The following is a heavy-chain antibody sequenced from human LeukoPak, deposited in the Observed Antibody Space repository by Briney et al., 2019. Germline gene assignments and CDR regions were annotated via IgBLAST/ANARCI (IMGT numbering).Heavy chain of an antibody. CDR2: ISSSSSYI. CDR3: ARIRTYYDFWSGLRFDY. CDR1: GFTFSSYS. J-gene: IGHJ4*02. D-gene: IGHD3-3*01. V-gene: IGHV3-21*01. Sequence: GGSLRLSCAASGFTFSSYSMNWVRQAPGKGLEWVSSISSSSSYIYYADSVKGRFTISRDNAKNSLYLQMNSLRAEDTAVYYCARIRTYYDFWSGLRFDYWGQGTLVTVSS.